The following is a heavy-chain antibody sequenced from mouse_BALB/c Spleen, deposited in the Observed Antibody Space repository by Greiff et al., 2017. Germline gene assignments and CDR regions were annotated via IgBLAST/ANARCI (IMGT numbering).Heavy chain of an antibody. CDR2: ISSGGGST. D-gene: IGHD2-4*01. CDR1: GFAFSSYD. J-gene: IGHJ3*01. CDR3: ARHGDYDVIFAY. Sequence: EVKVVESGGGLVKPGGSLKLSCAASGFAFSSYDMSWVRQTPEKRLEWVAYISSGGGSTYYPDTVKGRFTISRDNAKNTLYLQMSSLKSGDTAMYYCARHGDYDVIFAYWGQGTLVTVSA. V-gene: IGHV5-12-1*01.